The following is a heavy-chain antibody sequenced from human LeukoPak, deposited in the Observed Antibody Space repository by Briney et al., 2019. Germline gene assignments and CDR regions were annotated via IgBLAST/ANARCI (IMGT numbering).Heavy chain of an antibody. J-gene: IGHJ6*03. V-gene: IGHV4-59*01. D-gene: IGHD3-9*01. CDR3: ARGAYDIFSRGFYYYYYMDV. CDR1: GGSISSYY. CDR2: IYYSGST. Sequence: SETLSHTCTVSGGSISSYYWSWIRQPPGKGLEWIGYIYYSGSTNYNPSLKSRVTISVDTSKNQFSLKLSSVTAADTAVYYCARGAYDIFSRGFYYYYYMDVWGKGTTVTVSS.